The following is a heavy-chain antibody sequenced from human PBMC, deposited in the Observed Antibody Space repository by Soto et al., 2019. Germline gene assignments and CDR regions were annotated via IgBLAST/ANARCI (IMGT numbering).Heavy chain of an antibody. CDR1: GFTFSSYA. CDR2: ISGSGGST. CDR3: AKDGQQLVQGPFDY. J-gene: IGHJ4*02. V-gene: IGHV3-23*01. Sequence: GESLKISCAASGFTFSSYAMSWVRQAPGKGLEWVSAISGSGGSTYYADSVKGRFTISRDNSKNTLYLQMNSLRAEDTAVYYCAKDGQQLVQGPFDYWGQGTLVTVSS. D-gene: IGHD6-13*01.